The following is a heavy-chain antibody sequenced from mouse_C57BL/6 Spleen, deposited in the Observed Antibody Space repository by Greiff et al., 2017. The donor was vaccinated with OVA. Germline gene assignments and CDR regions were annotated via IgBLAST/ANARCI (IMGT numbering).Heavy chain of an antibody. CDR3: TRKRVYYGSGYAMDY. Sequence: QLQLQQSGAELVRPGASVTLSCKASGYTFTDYEMHWVKQTPVHGLEWIGAIDPETGGTAYNQKFKGKAILTADKSSSTAYMELRSLTSEDSAVYYCTRKRVYYGSGYAMDYWGQGTSVTVSS. J-gene: IGHJ4*01. CDR2: IDPETGGT. CDR1: GYTFTDYE. V-gene: IGHV1-15*01. D-gene: IGHD1-1*01.